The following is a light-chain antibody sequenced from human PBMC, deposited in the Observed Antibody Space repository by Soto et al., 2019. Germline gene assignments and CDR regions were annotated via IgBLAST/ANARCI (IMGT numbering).Light chain of an antibody. V-gene: IGKV1-12*02. CDR3: HQTNTFPFT. CDR2: TAS. CDR1: QAISIC. J-gene: IGKJ3*01. Sequence: DIQMTQSPSSVSASVGDRVTITCRASQAISICLAWYQQKPGKAPKLLIYTASSLQSGVPPRFSGSGSGTDFTLTISSLQPEDFATYYCHQTNTFPFTFGPGTKVDFK.